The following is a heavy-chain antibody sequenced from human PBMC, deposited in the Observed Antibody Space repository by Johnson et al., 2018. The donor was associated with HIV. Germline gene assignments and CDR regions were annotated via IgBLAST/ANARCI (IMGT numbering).Heavy chain of an antibody. CDR3: ARGGGS. CDR1: GFTFSSYC. V-gene: IGHV3-7*03. D-gene: IGHD3-16*01. Sequence: EVQLVESGGGVVQPGGSLRLSCAASGFTFSSYCMSWVRQAPGKGLEWVAYIKRSGSEIYYADSVKGRFTISRDNAKNSLYLQMNSLRAEDTAVYYCARGGGSWGQGTMVTVSS. J-gene: IGHJ3*01. CDR2: IKRSGSEI.